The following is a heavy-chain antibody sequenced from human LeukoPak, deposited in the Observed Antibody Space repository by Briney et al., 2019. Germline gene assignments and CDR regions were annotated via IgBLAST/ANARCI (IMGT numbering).Heavy chain of an antibody. Sequence: SETLSLTCTVSGDSISSYYWSWIRHPPGEGLEWIGYIYHSGSTNYNPSLKSRVTISADTSKDQFSLKLASVTAADTAVYYCATGYSSTWYYFDYWGQGTLVTVSS. V-gene: IGHV4-59*01. D-gene: IGHD6-13*01. CDR3: ATGYSSTWYYFDY. CDR2: IYHSGST. CDR1: GDSISSYY. J-gene: IGHJ4*02.